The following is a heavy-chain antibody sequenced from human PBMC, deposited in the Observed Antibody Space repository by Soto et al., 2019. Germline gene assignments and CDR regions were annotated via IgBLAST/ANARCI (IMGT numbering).Heavy chain of an antibody. V-gene: IGHV4-30-4*01. CDR3: ARAKAGYKRYYGMDV. J-gene: IGHJ6*02. CDR1: GGSISSGDYY. D-gene: IGHD5-12*01. Sequence: QVQLQESGPGLVKPSQTLSLTCTVSGGSISSGDYYWSWIRQPPGKGLEWIGYIYYSGSTNYNPSLKSRVTISVDTSKNQFSLQLSSVTAADTAVYYCARAKAGYKRYYGMDVWGQGTTVTVSS. CDR2: IYYSGST.